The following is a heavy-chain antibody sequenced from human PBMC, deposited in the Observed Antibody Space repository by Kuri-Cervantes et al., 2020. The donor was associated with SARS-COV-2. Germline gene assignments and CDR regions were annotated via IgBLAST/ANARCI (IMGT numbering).Heavy chain of an antibody. D-gene: IGHD3-10*01. CDR1: GFTFSSYS. J-gene: IGHJ6*02. V-gene: IGHV3-21*01. CDR3: ARDYGSGPSGAYYYYGMDV. CDR2: ISSSSSYI. Sequence: GESLKIFCAASGFTFSSYSMNWVRQAPGKGLEWVSSISSSSSYISHADSMKGRFTISRDNAKNSLYLQMNSLRAEDTAVYYCARDYGSGPSGAYYYYGMDVWGQGTTVTVSS.